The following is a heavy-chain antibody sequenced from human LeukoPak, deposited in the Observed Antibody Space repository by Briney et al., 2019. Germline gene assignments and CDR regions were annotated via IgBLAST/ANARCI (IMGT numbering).Heavy chain of an antibody. CDR3: AREEGYCSGGSCYTWSYMDV. CDR1: GFTLSTYS. Sequence: GGSLRLSCAPSGFTLSTYSMNWVRQAPGKGLEWVSYVSSSSSIIYYSDSVKGRFTISRDNAKNSLYLQMNSLRVEDTAVYYCAREEGYCSGGSCYTWSYMDVWGKGTTVTVSS. D-gene: IGHD2-15*01. V-gene: IGHV3-48*01. J-gene: IGHJ6*03. CDR2: VSSSSSII.